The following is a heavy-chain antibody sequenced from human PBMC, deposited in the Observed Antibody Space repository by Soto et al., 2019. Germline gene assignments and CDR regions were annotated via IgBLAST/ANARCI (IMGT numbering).Heavy chain of an antibody. V-gene: IGHV1-58*02. D-gene: IGHD4-17*01. CDR3: AATVGPENYGMDV. CDR2: IVVGSGNT. J-gene: IGHJ6*02. CDR1: GYTFSSNW. Sequence: SVKVSCKASGYTFSSNWIHWVRQARGQRLEWIGWIVVGSGNTNYAQKFQERVTITRDMSTSTAYMELSSLRSEDTAVYYCAATVGPENYGMDVWGQGTTVTVSS.